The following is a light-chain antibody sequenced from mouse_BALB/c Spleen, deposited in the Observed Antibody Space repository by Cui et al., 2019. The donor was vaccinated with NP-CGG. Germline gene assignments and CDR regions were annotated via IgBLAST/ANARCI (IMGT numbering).Light chain of an antibody. CDR2: GTN. V-gene: IGLV1*01. CDR1: TGAVTTSNY. Sequence: QAGVTQESALTTSPGETVTLTCRSSTGAVTTSNYANWVKEKPDHLFTGLIGGTNNRVPGVPARFSGSLIGDKAALTITGAQTEDEAIYFCSLWYSNHWVFGGGTKLTVL. CDR3: SLWYSNHWV. J-gene: IGLJ1*01.